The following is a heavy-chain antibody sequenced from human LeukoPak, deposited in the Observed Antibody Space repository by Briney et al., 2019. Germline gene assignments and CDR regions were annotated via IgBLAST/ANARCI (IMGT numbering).Heavy chain of an antibody. J-gene: IGHJ4*02. CDR2: IKEDGSER. CDR1: GGSIKSNNW. CDR3: ARDLGYCTNGVCHTRFDY. Sequence: PSETLSLTCAVSGGSIKSNNWWSWVRQTPGKGLEWVASIKEDGSERQYVDSVKGRFIISRDNTKASLFLQLNSLRAEDTAVYYCARDLGYCTNGVCHTRFDYWGQGALVTVSS. D-gene: IGHD2-8*01. V-gene: IGHV3-7*03.